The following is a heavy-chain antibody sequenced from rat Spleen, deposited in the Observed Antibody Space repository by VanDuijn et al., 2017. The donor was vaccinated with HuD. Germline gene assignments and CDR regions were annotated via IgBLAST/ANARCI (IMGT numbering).Heavy chain of an antibody. CDR1: GFTFSNYG. J-gene: IGHJ4*01. V-gene: IGHV5-19*01. CDR2: ISTSGGRT. Sequence: EVQLVESGGGLVQPGRSLKLSCAASGFTFSNYGMHWIRQAPTKGLEWVAFISTSGGRTNYRDSVKGRFTISRDNSKRTLCLQMDSLRTEATATYYCATDGYYDCTYYSVYVMDAWGQGASVTVSS. CDR3: ATDGYYDCTYYSVYVMDA. D-gene: IGHD1-12*02.